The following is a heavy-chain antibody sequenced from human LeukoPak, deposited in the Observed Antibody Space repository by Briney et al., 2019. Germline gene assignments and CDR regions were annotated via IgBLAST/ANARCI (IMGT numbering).Heavy chain of an antibody. CDR1: GFTFSSYG. Sequence: AGRSLRLSCAASGFTFSSYGMHWVRQAPGKGLEWVAVIWYDGSNKYYADSVKGRFTISRDNSKNTLYLQTNSLRAEDTAVYYCARDVSGMDVWGKGTTVTVSS. CDR2: IWYDGSNK. D-gene: IGHD5/OR15-5a*01. CDR3: ARDVSGMDV. J-gene: IGHJ6*04. V-gene: IGHV3-33*01.